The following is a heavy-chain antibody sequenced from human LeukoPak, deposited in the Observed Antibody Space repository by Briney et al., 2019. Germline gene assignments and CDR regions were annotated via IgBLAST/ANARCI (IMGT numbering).Heavy chain of an antibody. V-gene: IGHV4-34*01. D-gene: IGHD1-20*01. J-gene: IGHJ6*03. CDR3: ARGVTITGTTAYYYYYMDV. CDR1: GGSFSACY. CDR2: INHSGST. Sequence: SETLSLTCAVYGGSFSACYWSWIRQPPGKGLEWTGEINHSGSTNYIPSLKSRVTISVDTSKNQFSLKLSSVTAADTAVYYCARGVTITGTTAYYYYYMDVWGKGTTVTVSS.